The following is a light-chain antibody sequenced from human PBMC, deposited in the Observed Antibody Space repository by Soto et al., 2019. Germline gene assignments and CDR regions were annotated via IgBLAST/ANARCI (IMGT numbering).Light chain of an antibody. Sequence: DIQMTQSPSSLSASVGDRVTITCRASQGISNYLAWYQQKPGKVPKLLIYAASTVQSGVPSRFSGSGSVTDFTLTISSLQPEDVATYYCQKYNSAPPVFTFGPGTKVDIK. CDR2: AAS. V-gene: IGKV1-27*01. J-gene: IGKJ3*01. CDR1: QGISNY. CDR3: QKYNSAPPVFT.